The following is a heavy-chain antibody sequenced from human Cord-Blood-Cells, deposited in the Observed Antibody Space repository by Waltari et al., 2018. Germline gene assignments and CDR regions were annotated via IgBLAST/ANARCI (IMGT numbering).Heavy chain of an antibody. CDR1: GYTLTELS. D-gene: IGHD3-3*01. J-gene: IGHJ5*02. V-gene: IGHV1-24*01. Sequence: QVQLVQSGAEVKKPGASVKVSCKVSGYTLTELSMHWVRQAPGKGLGWMGGFDPEDGETIYAQKFQGRVTMTEDTSTDTAYMELSSLRSEDTAVYYCATSKPDYDFWSGYNWFDPWGQGTLVTVSS. CDR2: FDPEDGET. CDR3: ATSKPDYDFWSGYNWFDP.